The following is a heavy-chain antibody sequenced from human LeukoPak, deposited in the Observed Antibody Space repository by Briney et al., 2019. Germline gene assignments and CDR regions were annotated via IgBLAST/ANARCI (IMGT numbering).Heavy chain of an antibody. V-gene: IGHV4-59*01. CDR3: ARGITMVRGVIIGVRTHYMDV. D-gene: IGHD3-10*01. CDR2: IYYSGST. J-gene: IGHJ6*03. CDR1: GGSISSYY. Sequence: SETLSLTCTVSGGSISSYYWSWIRQPPGKGLEWIGYIYYSGSTNYNPSLKSRVTISVDTSKNQFSLKLSSVTAADTAVYYCARGITMVRGVIIGVRTHYMDVWGKGTTVTISS.